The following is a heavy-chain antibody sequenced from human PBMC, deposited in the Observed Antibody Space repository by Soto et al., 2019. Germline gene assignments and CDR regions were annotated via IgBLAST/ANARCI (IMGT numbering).Heavy chain of an antibody. CDR1: GGPFSGYY. D-gene: IGHD3-10*01. Sequence: QVQLQQWGAGLLKPSETLSLTCAVYGGPFSGYYWSWIRQPPGKGLEWIGEINHSGSTNYNPSLKSRVTISVDTSKNQFSLKLSSVTAADTAVYYCARGVTSFDPWGQGTLVTVSS. CDR2: INHSGST. J-gene: IGHJ5*02. V-gene: IGHV4-34*01. CDR3: ARGVTSFDP.